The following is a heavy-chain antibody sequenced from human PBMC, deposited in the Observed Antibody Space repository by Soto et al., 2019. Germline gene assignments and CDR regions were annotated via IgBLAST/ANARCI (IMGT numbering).Heavy chain of an antibody. CDR1: GFTFSSYW. CDR2: INSDGSST. Sequence: GGSLRLSCAASGFTFSSYWMHWVRQAPGKGLVWVSRINSDGSSTRYADSVKGRFTISRDNAKNTLYLQMNSLRAEDTAVYYCARGSGCSGGSCYSGGLDVWGQGTTVTVSS. V-gene: IGHV3-74*01. CDR3: ARGSGCSGGSCYSGGLDV. D-gene: IGHD2-15*01. J-gene: IGHJ6*02.